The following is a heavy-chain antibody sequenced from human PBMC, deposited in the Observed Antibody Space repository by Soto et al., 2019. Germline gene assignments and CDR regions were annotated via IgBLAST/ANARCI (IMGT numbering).Heavy chain of an antibody. V-gene: IGHV3-30*03. CDR2: ISGDGNDK. CDR3: VQGASTAHQPLDS. J-gene: IGHJ4*02. Sequence: QVQLVESGGGVVQPGRSLRLSCAASGLFFRNFGMHWVRRAPGKGLEWVAAISGDGNDKYYPDSMKGRFTISRDNFNNTLYLQLNSLRPEDTAVYHCVQGASTAHQPLDSWGQGVLVTVSS. D-gene: IGHD1-26*01. CDR1: GLFFRNFG.